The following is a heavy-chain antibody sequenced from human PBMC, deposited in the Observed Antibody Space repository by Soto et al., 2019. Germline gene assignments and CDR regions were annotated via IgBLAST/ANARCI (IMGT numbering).Heavy chain of an antibody. Sequence: GDSLKISCKAYGYSFTNCLIGWVRQMPGKGLEWMGIINPGDSDTVYSPSFQGQVTISADKSITTAYLQWSSLKASDTAMYYCARRDIVLVPGAMTAFDIWGQGTMVTVSS. D-gene: IGHD2-2*01. CDR3: ARRDIVLVPGAMTAFDI. V-gene: IGHV5-51*01. CDR1: GYSFTNCL. J-gene: IGHJ3*02. CDR2: INPGDSDT.